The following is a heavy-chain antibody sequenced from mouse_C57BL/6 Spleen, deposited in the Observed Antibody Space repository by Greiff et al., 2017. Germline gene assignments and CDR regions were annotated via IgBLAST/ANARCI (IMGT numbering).Heavy chain of an antibody. CDR2: INPNNGGT. CDR1: GYTFTDYY. J-gene: IGHJ3*01. D-gene: IGHD2-3*01. CDR3: ARTMVDGYYVWFAY. Sequence: VQLQQSGPELVKPGASVKISCKASGYTFTDYYMNWVKQSHGKSLEWIGDINPNNGGTSYNQKFKGKATLTVDKSSSTAYMELRSLTSEDSAVYYCARTMVDGYYVWFAYWGQGTLVTVSA. V-gene: IGHV1-26*01.